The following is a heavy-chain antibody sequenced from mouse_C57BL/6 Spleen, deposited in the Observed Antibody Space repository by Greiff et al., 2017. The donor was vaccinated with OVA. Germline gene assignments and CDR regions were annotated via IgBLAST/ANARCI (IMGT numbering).Heavy chain of an antibody. CDR2: IWSGGST. Sequence: VKLQESGPGLVQPSQSLSITCTVSGFSLTSYGVHWVRQSPGKGLEWLGVIWSGGSTDYNAAFISRLSISKDNSKSQVFFKMNSLQADDTAIYYCAGNWDVGFAYWGQGTLVTVSA. D-gene: IGHD4-1*01. J-gene: IGHJ3*01. CDR3: AGNWDVGFAY. V-gene: IGHV2-2*01. CDR1: GFSLTSYG.